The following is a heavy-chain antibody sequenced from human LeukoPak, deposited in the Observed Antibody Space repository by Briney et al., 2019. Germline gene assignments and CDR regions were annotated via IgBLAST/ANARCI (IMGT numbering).Heavy chain of an antibody. V-gene: IGHV4-4*02. CDR2: ISESGST. Sequence: SETLSLTCAVSGASLSGNAWWSWVRQPPGKGLEWMGEISESGSTNYNSALKTRITMSVDTSKNHFSLKLTSVTAADTAVYYCARLANSYGSGNYDSRGQGTLVTVSS. CDR1: GASLSGNAW. D-gene: IGHD3-10*01. J-gene: IGHJ4*02. CDR3: ARLANSYGSGNYDS.